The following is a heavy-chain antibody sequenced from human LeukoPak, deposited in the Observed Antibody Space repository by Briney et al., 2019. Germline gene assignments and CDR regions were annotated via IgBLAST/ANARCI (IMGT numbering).Heavy chain of an antibody. J-gene: IGHJ6*02. CDR3: VREVAVSGTENGAFNV. Sequence: LSLTCTVSGGSINTYFWSWIRQPPGKGLEWVAVISFDGTNKYYAGSVKGRLTISRDNSENTLHLQMNSLRAEDTAVYFCVREVAVSGTENGAFNVWGPGTTVTVSS. V-gene: IGHV3-30-3*01. CDR2: ISFDGTNK. CDR1: GGSINTYF. D-gene: IGHD6-19*01.